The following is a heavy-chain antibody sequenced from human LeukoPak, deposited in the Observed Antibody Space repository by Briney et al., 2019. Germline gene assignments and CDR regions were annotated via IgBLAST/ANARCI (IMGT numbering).Heavy chain of an antibody. D-gene: IGHD3-22*01. CDR2: IKQDGSEK. V-gene: IGHV3-7*03. J-gene: IGHJ4*02. Sequence: PGGSLRLSCAASGFTFSSYWMSWVRQAPGKGLEWVANIKQDGSEKYYVDSVKGRFTISRDNAKNSLYLQMNSLRAEDTAVYYCAIHHSGLPFDYWGQGTLVTVFS. CDR3: AIHHSGLPFDY. CDR1: GFTFSSYW.